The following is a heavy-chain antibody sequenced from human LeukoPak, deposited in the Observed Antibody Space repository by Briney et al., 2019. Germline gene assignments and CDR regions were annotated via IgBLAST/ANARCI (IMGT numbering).Heavy chain of an antibody. CDR2: INHSGST. D-gene: IGHD2-21*02. CDR3: ARGDRIVAVAAIGPLDY. J-gene: IGHJ4*02. CDR1: GGSFSGYY. Sequence: SETLSLTCAVYGGSFSGYYWSWIRQPPGKGLEWIGEINHSGSTNYNPSLKSRVTISVDTSKNQFSLKLSSVTAADTAVYYCARGDRIVAVAAIGPLDYWGQGTLVTVSS. V-gene: IGHV4-34*01.